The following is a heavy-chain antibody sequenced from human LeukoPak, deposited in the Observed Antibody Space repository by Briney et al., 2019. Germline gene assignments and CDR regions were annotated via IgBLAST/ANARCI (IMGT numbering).Heavy chain of an antibody. Sequence: SGGSLRLSCAASGFTFSSYWMHWVRQAPGKGLVWVSRINSDGSSTSYADSVKGRFTISRDNAENSLFLHMNSLRAEDTALYYCARDYYDSSGYCAFDIWGQGTMVTVSS. D-gene: IGHD3-22*01. V-gene: IGHV3-74*01. J-gene: IGHJ3*02. CDR1: GFTFSSYW. CDR3: ARDYYDSSGYCAFDI. CDR2: INSDGSST.